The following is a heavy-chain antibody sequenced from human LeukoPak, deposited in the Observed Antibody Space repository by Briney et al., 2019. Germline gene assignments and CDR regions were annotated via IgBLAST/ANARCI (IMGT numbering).Heavy chain of an antibody. CDR1: GFTFSSYA. CDR3: ARGRGRFLEWLLYV. J-gene: IGHJ4*02. V-gene: IGHV3-30-3*01. CDR2: ISYDGSNK. Sequence: GGSLRLSCAASGFTFSSYAMHWVRQAPGKGLEWVAVISYDGSNKHYADSVKGRFTISRDNSKNTLYLQMNSLRAEDTAVYYCARGRGRFLEWLLYVWGQGTLVTVSS. D-gene: IGHD3-3*01.